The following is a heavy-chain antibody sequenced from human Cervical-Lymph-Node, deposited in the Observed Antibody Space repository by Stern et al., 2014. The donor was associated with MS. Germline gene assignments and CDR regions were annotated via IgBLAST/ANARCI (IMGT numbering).Heavy chain of an antibody. V-gene: IGHV1-8*01. J-gene: IGHJ5*02. Sequence: VQLVESGAEVKKPGASVKVSCKASGYIFSSDDINWVRQASGQGLEWMAWINPDSGDTGYAQKFQGRVTLTRDTSINTAYMEMTRLTSDDTAIYYCTKAWESWGQGTLITVSS. CDR2: INPDSGDT. D-gene: IGHD1-26*01. CDR3: TKAWES. CDR1: GYIFSSDD.